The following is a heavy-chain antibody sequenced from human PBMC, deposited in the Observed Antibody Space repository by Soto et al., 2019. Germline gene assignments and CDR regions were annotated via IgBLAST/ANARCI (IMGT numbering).Heavy chain of an antibody. Sequence: QVQLQESGPGLVKPSETLSLTCTVSGGSVSSGSYYWSWIRQPPGKGLEWIGYIYYSGSTNYNPSLPWRATISVDTSENKFPLQRSSVTAGDRAVYYGARDRGIAAVGCMDVWGQGTTVTVSS. V-gene: IGHV4-61*01. CDR1: GGSVSSGSYY. D-gene: IGHD6-13*01. CDR3: ARDRGIAAVGCMDV. J-gene: IGHJ6*02. CDR2: IYYSGST.